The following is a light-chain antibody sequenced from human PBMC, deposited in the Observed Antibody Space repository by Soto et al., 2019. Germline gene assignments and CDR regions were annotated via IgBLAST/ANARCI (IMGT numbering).Light chain of an antibody. CDR2: GTS. V-gene: IGKV3-15*01. J-gene: IGKJ4*01. Sequence: ETVMTQSPATLSVSPGERVTLSCRASQSVSTNLAWYQQKPGQAPGLLIYGTSTRATGIPARFSGSGSGTEFTLTISSLQSEDFSVYYCQQYNNWPLTFGGGTRVEIK. CDR3: QQYNNWPLT. CDR1: QSVSTN.